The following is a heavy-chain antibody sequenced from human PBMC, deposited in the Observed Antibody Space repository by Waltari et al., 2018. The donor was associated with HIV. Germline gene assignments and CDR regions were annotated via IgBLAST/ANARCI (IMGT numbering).Heavy chain of an antibody. CDR3: ARHLRGHGFLAKLYYFDF. V-gene: IGHV4-39*01. D-gene: IGHD3-3*01. CDR2: IYYGGGT. J-gene: IGHJ4*02. CDR1: GGTISSRDYY. Sequence: QLQMQESGPGLVKPSETLSLTCSVSGGTISSRDYYLGWTRQSPGKGLEWIGNIYYGGGTYSNPSLQSRVTISVDTSKNQFSLRLNSVTAADTAVYFCARHLRGHGFLAKLYYFDFWGQGALVTVSS.